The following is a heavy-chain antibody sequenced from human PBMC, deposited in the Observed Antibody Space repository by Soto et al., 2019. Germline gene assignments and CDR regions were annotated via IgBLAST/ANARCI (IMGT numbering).Heavy chain of an antibody. CDR1: GGSISSYY. V-gene: IGHV4-59*01. Sequence: TSETLSLTCTVSGGSISSYYWSWIRQPPGKGLEWIGYIYYSGSTNYNPSLKSRVTISVDTSKNQFSLKLSSVTAADTAVYYCARGELEWLFSAGGWFDPWGQGTLVTVSS. D-gene: IGHD3-3*01. CDR3: ARGELEWLFSAGGWFDP. J-gene: IGHJ5*02. CDR2: IYYSGST.